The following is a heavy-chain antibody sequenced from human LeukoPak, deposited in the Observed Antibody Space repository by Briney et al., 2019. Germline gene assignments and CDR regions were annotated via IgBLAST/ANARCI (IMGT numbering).Heavy chain of an antibody. J-gene: IGHJ4*02. Sequence: ASVKVSYKASGYTFTSNYIRRVRQAPGQGLEWMGMIYPRDGSTSYAQKFQGRVAVTRDTSTSTVHMELSGLRSEDTAVYYCARDQEGFDYWGQGTLVTVSS. CDR3: ARDQEGFDY. CDR2: IYPRDGST. V-gene: IGHV1-46*01. CDR1: GYTFTSNY.